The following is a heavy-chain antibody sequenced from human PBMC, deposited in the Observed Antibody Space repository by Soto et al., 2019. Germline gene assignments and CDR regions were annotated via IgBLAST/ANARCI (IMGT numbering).Heavy chain of an antibody. CDR2: IYYSGST. D-gene: IGHD5-18*01. CDR1: GGSISSGGYY. V-gene: IGHV4-31*03. J-gene: IGHJ6*02. Sequence: QVQLQESGPGLVKPSQTLSLTCTVSGGSISSGGYYWSWIRQHPGKGLEWIGYIYYSGSTYYNPSRKSRVTISVDTSKNQFSLKLSSVTAADTAVYYCAREVGYSYGYLGGYYYGMDVWGQGTTVTVSS. CDR3: AREVGYSYGYLGGYYYGMDV.